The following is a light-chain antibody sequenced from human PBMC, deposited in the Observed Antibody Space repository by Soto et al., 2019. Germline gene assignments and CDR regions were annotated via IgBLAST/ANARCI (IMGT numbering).Light chain of an antibody. CDR3: SSYTTSPTRV. CDR2: DVS. CDR1: SSDVGVYDF. Sequence: QSALTQPASVSGSPGQSITISCTGTSSDVGVYDFVSWYQQHPGKAPKLMIYDVSNRPAGVSNRFSGSKSGNTASLTISGLQAEDEADYYCSSYTTSPTRVFGGGTKVTAL. V-gene: IGLV2-14*03. J-gene: IGLJ3*02.